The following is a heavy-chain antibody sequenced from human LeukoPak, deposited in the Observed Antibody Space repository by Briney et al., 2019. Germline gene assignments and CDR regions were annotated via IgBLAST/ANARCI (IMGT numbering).Heavy chain of an antibody. CDR1: GFTFSSYA. J-gene: IGHJ4*02. D-gene: IGHD3-22*01. CDR3: AKDHGTLIVVVSYYFDY. V-gene: IGHV3-23*01. CDR2: ISAGGGST. Sequence: PGGSLRLSCAASGFTFSSYAMSWVRQAPGKGLEWVSVISAGGGSTYYADSVKGRFTISRDNSKNTLYLQINSLRAEDTAVYYCAKDHGTLIVVVSYYFDYWGQGTLVTVSS.